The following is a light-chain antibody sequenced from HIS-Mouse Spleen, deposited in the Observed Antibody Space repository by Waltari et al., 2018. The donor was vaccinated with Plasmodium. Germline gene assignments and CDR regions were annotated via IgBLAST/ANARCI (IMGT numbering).Light chain of an antibody. CDR2: DAS. J-gene: IGKJ4*01. V-gene: IGKV3-11*01. CDR1: QSVSSY. Sequence: EIVLTQSPATLSLSPGERATLPCRASQSVSSYLAWYQQKPGQAPRLLIYDASNRATGIPARFSGSGSGTDFSLTTSSLEPEDFAVYYCQQRSNWPRVLTFGGGTKVESK. CDR3: QQRSNWPRVLT.